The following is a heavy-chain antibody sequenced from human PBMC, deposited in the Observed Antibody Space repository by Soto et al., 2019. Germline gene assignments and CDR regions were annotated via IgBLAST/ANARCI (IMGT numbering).Heavy chain of an antibody. V-gene: IGHV1-3*01. CDR2: INAGNGNT. CDR1: GYTFTSYA. J-gene: IGHJ4*02. D-gene: IGHD3-22*01. Sequence: WASVKVSCKASGYTFTSYAMHWVRQAPGQRLEWMGWINAGNGNTKYSQKFQGRVTITRDTSASTAYMELSSLRSEDTAVYYCARWRDYYDSSGHDYWGQGTLVTVSS. CDR3: ARWRDYYDSSGHDY.